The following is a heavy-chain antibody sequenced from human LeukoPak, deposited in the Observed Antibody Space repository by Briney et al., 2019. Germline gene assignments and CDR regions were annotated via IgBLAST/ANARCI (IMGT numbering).Heavy chain of an antibody. J-gene: IGHJ4*02. CDR1: GFTFSNYA. Sequence: PGRSPRLSCAASGFTFSNYAMHWVRQAPGKGLEWVAVISYDGSKKYYADSVKGRFTISRDNSKNTLYLQMNSLRAEDAAVFYCARVGVAPGDGFDYWGQGTLVTVSS. CDR2: ISYDGSKK. CDR3: ARVGVAPGDGFDY. D-gene: IGHD6-13*01. V-gene: IGHV3-30*04.